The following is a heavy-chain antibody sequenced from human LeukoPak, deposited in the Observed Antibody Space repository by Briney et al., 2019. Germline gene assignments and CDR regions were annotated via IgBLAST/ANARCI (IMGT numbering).Heavy chain of an antibody. V-gene: IGHV3-33*03. CDR2: IWYDASNK. CDR1: GFTFSSFG. D-gene: IGHD2-21*01. Sequence: GGSLRLSCAASGFTFSSFGMHWVRQAPGKGLEWVAVIWYDASNKYYADSVKGRFTISRDNSKNTLYLQMNSLRAEDTAVYYCASSYCGGTLCYDHYWGHGTLVTVSS. CDR3: ASSYCGGTLCYDHY. J-gene: IGHJ4*01.